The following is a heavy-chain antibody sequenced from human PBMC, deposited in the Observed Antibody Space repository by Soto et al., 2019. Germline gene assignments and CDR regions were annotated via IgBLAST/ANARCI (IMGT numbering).Heavy chain of an antibody. D-gene: IGHD3-9*01. CDR3: GRLEGLATISYYFDY. J-gene: IGHJ4*02. CDR1: GGSVSSSSYY. CDR2: VYYSGST. V-gene: IGHV4-39*01. Sequence: SSETLSLTCTVSGGSVSSSSYYWGWVRQPPGKGLEWIGSVYYSGSTYYNPSLESRVTISVDKSKNQFSLKLMSLSAADTAFYYGGRLEGLATISYYFDYWGQGALVTVSS.